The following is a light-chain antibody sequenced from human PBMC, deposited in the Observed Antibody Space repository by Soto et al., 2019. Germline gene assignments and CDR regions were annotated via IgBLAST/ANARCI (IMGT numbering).Light chain of an antibody. Sequence: DIQMTQSPSTLFASEGDRVTITCRASQSITIWLAWYQQKPGKAPKLLIFDASSLESGVPSRFSGSGSGTEFTLTISSLQPDDFATYYCQQYNSYSWTFGQGTKVEIK. CDR1: QSITIW. CDR2: DAS. CDR3: QQYNSYSWT. J-gene: IGKJ1*01. V-gene: IGKV1-5*01.